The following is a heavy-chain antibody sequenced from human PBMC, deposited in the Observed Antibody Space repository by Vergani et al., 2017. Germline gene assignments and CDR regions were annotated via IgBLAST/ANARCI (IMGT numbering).Heavy chain of an antibody. CDR2: IISSSSEI. V-gene: IGHV3-21*04. J-gene: IGHJ6*02. Sequence: EVQLVESGGGLVKPGGSLRLSCAASGFTFSSYSMNWVRQAPGKGLEWVSSIISSSSEIYYADSLKGRFTISRDNAKNSLYLQMNSLRAEDTAGYYCAXDNTAMVPYYYYYYGMDVWGQGTTVTVSS. CDR1: GFTFSSYS. D-gene: IGHD5-18*01. CDR3: AXDNTAMVPYYYYYYGMDV.